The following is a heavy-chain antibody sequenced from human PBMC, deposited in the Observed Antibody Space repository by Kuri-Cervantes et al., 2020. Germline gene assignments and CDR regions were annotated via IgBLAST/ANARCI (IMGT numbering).Heavy chain of an antibody. CDR2: IRRRSYGATT. V-gene: IGHV3-49*03. J-gene: IGHJ4*02. D-gene: IGHD3-16*01. CDR3: PRGVGGEAIDF. Sequence: GESLKISCQASGFNFGDCDMSWFRQPPGKGLEWVGYIRRRSYGATTEYAASVRGRFSISRDDVESIAYLQMNGLKTNDTGDYYCPRGVGGEAIDFWGQGSRVTVSS. CDR1: GFNFGDCD.